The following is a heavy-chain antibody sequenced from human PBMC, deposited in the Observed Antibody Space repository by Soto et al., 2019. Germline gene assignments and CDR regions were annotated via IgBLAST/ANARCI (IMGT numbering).Heavy chain of an antibody. V-gene: IGHV3-23*01. CDR3: AKDRYYYGSGSFLRAIYYYYMDV. J-gene: IGHJ6*03. Sequence: VLSLRLSCAAAGLNFSSYAMSWVRQATGKGLEWVSAISGSGGSTYYADSVKGRFTISRDNSKNTLYLQMNSLRAEDTAVYYCAKDRYYYGSGSFLRAIYYYYMDVWGKGTTVTVSS. CDR1: GLNFSSYA. CDR2: ISGSGGST. D-gene: IGHD3-10*01.